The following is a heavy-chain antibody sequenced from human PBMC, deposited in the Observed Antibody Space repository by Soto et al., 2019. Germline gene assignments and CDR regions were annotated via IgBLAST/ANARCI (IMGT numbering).Heavy chain of an antibody. J-gene: IGHJ6*02. CDR3: RRSSRYSTDV. D-gene: IGHD6-13*01. V-gene: IGHV4-39*01. CDR1: GGSISSSSY. Sequence: QLQLQESGPGLVKPSETLSLTCTVSGGSISSSSYWCWIRQPPGKGREWIGSIYSIGSTYYNPSLKSRATISVDTSKNQCPLKLSSVTAADTAVYYCRRSSRYSTDVWGQGTTVTVSS. CDR2: IYSIGST.